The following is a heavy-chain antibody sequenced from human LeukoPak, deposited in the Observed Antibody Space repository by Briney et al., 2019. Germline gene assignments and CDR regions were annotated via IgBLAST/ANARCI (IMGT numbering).Heavy chain of an antibody. CDR3: ARVPYYYDSSGYQN. Sequence: ASVKVSCKASGYTFTSYGISWVRQAPGQGLEWMGWISAYNGNANYAQKLQGRVTMTTDTSTSTAYMELRSLRSDDTAVYYCARVPYYYDSSGYQNWGQGTLVTVSS. CDR1: GYTFTSYG. D-gene: IGHD3-22*01. CDR2: ISAYNGNA. V-gene: IGHV1-18*01. J-gene: IGHJ4*02.